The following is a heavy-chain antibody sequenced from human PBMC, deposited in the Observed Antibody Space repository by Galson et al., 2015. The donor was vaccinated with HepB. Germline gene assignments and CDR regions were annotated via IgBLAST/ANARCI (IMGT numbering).Heavy chain of an antibody. CDR2: IWYDGSNK. CDR1: GFTFSSYG. Sequence: SLRLSCAASGFTFSSYGMHWVRQAPGKGLEWVAVIWYDGSNKYYADSVKGRFTISRDNSKNTLYLQMNSLRAEDTAVYYCAKSRVPYDFWSGYYYGANDYYYYGMDVWGQGTTVTVSS. V-gene: IGHV3-33*06. CDR3: AKSRVPYDFWSGYYYGANDYYYYGMDV. D-gene: IGHD3-3*01. J-gene: IGHJ6*02.